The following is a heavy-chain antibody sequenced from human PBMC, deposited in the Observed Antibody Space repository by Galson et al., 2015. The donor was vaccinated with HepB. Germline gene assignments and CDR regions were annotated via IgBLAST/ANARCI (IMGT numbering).Heavy chain of an antibody. CDR3: ARAKPPDYGETQTGYFDY. V-gene: IGHV1-69*04. CDR2: IIPILGIA. Sequence: SVKVSCKASGGTFSSYAISWVRQAPGQGLEWMGRIIPILGIANYAQKFQGRVTITADKSTSTAYMELSSLRSEDTAVYYCARAKPPDYGETQTGYFDYWGQGTLVTVSS. J-gene: IGHJ4*02. CDR1: GGTFSSYA. D-gene: IGHD4-17*01.